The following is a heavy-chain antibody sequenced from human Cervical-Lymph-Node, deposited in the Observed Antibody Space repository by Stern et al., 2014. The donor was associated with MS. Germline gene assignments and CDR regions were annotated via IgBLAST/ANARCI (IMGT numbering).Heavy chain of an antibody. CDR2: FHFSGNS. CDR3: ARDGGFCTNRVCPKYYHSGMDV. J-gene: IGHJ6*02. CDR1: GGFLKSYY. D-gene: IGHD2-8*01. Sequence: QVQLQQSGPGLVKPSETLSLTCTVSGGFLKSYYWSWVRQSAGKGLEWIGGFHFSGNSNYNPSLKSRVTMSVATFNRQFSLQLASVTAADSAVYYCARDGGFCTNRVCPKYYHSGMDVWGQGTTVTVSS. V-gene: IGHV4-4*07.